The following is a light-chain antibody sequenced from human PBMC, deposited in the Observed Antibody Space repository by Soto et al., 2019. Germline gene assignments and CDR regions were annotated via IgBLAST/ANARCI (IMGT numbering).Light chain of an antibody. CDR3: LQVANFPVT. Sequence: DIQMTQSPSFVSASIGDRVTITCPASQDIGRRLAWLQQKPGKAPRLLTQTVSTLQVGVPARFSGGGSVTEFTRNMSSLDPGDFATDYCLQVANFPVTFGQGTTV. CDR2: TVS. J-gene: IGKJ1*01. V-gene: IGKV1-12*01. CDR1: QDIGRR.